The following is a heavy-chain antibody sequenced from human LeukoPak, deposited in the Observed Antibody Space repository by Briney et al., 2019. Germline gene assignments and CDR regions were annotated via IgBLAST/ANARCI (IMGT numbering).Heavy chain of an antibody. Sequence: SETLSLTCAVYGGSFSGYYWSWIRQPPGKGLEWIREINHSGSTNYNPSLKSRVTISVDTSKNQFSLKLSSVTAADTAVYYCARGRTAAAGTYTDYWGQGTLVTVSS. CDR3: ARGRTAAAGTYTDY. V-gene: IGHV4-34*01. J-gene: IGHJ4*02. CDR1: GGSFSGYY. CDR2: INHSGST. D-gene: IGHD6-13*01.